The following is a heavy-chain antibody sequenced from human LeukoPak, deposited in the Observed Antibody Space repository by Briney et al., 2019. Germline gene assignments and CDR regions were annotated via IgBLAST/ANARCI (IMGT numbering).Heavy chain of an antibody. CDR1: GYTFTTLD. J-gene: IGHJ5*02. D-gene: IGHD3-22*01. Sequence: ASVKVSCKASGYTFTTLDINWVRQATGQGLEWMGWINPKSGNTGYAQKFQGRVTITRDTSISTAYMELSSLRSEDTAVYYCARFGLPSYYYDSSGYDGFNWFDPWGQGTLVTVSS. CDR2: INPKSGNT. CDR3: ARFGLPSYYYDSSGYDGFNWFDP. V-gene: IGHV1-8*03.